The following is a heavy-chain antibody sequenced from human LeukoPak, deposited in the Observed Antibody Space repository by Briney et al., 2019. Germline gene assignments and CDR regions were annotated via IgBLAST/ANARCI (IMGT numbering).Heavy chain of an antibody. Sequence: GGSLRLACAASGFTFSSYSMNWVRQAPGKGLEWVSSISSSSSYIYYADSVKGRFTISRDNAKNSLYLQMNSLRAEDTAVYYCARSRYSSGWYYFDYWGQGTLVTVSS. CDR3: ARSRYSSGWYYFDY. V-gene: IGHV3-21*01. CDR1: GFTFSSYS. J-gene: IGHJ4*02. D-gene: IGHD6-19*01. CDR2: ISSSSSYI.